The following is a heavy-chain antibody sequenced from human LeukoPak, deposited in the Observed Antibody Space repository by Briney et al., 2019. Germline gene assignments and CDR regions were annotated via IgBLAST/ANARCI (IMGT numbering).Heavy chain of an antibody. V-gene: IGHV3-53*01. CDR3: ARGGAARSAGH. D-gene: IGHD6-6*01. CDR1: GFTFSSYA. Sequence: GGSLRLSCAASGFTFSSYAMSWVRQAPGKGLEWVSVIYSGGDTYYADSVKGRFTLSRDNSKNLLYLQMNSLRAEDTAVYYCARGGAARSAGHWGQGTLVTASS. CDR2: IYSGGDT. J-gene: IGHJ4*02.